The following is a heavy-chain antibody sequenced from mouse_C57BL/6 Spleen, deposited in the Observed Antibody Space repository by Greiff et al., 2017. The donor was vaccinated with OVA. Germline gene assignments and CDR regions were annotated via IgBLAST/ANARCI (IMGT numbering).Heavy chain of an antibody. Sequence: VQLQQSGPGLVKPSQSLSLTCSVTGYSITSGYYWNWIRQFPGNKLEWMGYISYDGSNNYNPSLKNRISITRDTSKNQFFLKLNSVTTEDTATYYCARDPHYYGSSPYFDYWGQGTTLTVSS. CDR3: ARDPHYYGSSPYFDY. V-gene: IGHV3-6*01. CDR1: GYSITSGYY. D-gene: IGHD1-1*01. J-gene: IGHJ2*01. CDR2: ISYDGSN.